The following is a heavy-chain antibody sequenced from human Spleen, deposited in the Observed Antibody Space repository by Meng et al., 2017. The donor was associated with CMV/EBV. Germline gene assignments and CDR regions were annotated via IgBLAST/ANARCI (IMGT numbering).Heavy chain of an antibody. CDR3: TRSLGSSSWLYFDY. V-gene: IGHV3-72*01. J-gene: IGHJ4*02. D-gene: IGHD6-13*01. Sequence: GESLKISCAASGFTFSDHYMDWVRQAPGKGLEWVGRTRNKAKSYTTDYAASVKGRFTISRDDSKSIAYLQMNSLKTEDTAVYYCTRSLGSSSWLYFDYWGQGTLVTVSS. CDR2: TRNKAKSYTT. CDR1: GFTFSDHY.